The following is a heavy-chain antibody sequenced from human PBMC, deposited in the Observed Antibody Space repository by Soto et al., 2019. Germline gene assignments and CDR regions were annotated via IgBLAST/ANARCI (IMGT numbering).Heavy chain of an antibody. J-gene: IGHJ4*02. V-gene: IGHV3-9*01. CDR2: LTWNGEVL. CDR3: VKDSESSGYLTHLDY. Sequence: GGSLRLSCVASGFTFDDYAIHWVRQTPGKGLEWVSGLTWNGEVLGYADSVKGRFTISRDNAKNSLYLEMNGLRPEDTALYYCVKDSESSGYLTHLDYWGQGTLVSVSS. D-gene: IGHD3-22*01. CDR1: GFTFDDYA.